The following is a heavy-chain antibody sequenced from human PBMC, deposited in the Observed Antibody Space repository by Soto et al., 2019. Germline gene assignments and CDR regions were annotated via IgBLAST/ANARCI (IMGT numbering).Heavy chain of an antibody. V-gene: IGHV3-30*04. CDR1: GFTFSSYA. D-gene: IGHD3-10*01. J-gene: IGHJ3*02. CDR2: ISYDGSNK. CDR3: ARGGSGPYYYGSGSYDAFDI. Sequence: GGSLRLSCAASGFTFSSYAMHWVRQAPGKGLEWVAVISYDGSNKYYADSVKGRFTISRDNSKNTLYLQMNSLRAEDTAVYYCARGGSGPYYYGSGSYDAFDIWGQGTMFTVSS.